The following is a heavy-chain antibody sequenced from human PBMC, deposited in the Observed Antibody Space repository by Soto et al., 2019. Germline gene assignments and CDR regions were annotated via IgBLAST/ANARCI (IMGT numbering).Heavy chain of an antibody. J-gene: IGHJ4*02. CDR3: ARAFQMPRGVMTERPFDY. Sequence: QVQLQESGPGLVKPSQTLSLTCTVSGGSISSDDSYWSWIRQPPGKGLEWIGYIYYSGSTYYTPSLKIRVTISVDTSKNQFSLKLTSVTAADTAVYYCARAFQMPRGVMTERPFDYWGQGTLVTVSS. V-gene: IGHV4-30-4*01. CDR2: IYYSGST. D-gene: IGHD3-10*01. CDR1: GGSISSDDSY.